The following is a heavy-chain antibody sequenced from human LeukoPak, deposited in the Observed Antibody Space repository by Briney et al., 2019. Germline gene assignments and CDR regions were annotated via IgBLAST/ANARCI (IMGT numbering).Heavy chain of an antibody. CDR1: GGSISSYY. J-gene: IGHJ4*02. V-gene: IGHV4-4*07. CDR2: IYTSGST. D-gene: IGHD2-15*01. Sequence: PSETLSLTCAVSGGSISSYYWSWIRQPAGKGLEWIGRIYTSGSTNYNPSLKSRVTMSVDTSKNQFSLKLSSVTAADTAVYYCTLGYCSGGSCFFDYWGQGTLVTVSS. CDR3: TLGYCSGGSCFFDY.